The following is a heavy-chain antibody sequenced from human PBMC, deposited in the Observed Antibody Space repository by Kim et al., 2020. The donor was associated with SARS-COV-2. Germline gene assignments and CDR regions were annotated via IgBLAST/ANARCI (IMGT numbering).Heavy chain of an antibody. CDR3: ARDPSRLGSSGYYYLMDY. J-gene: IGHJ4*02. D-gene: IGHD3-22*01. Sequence: ASVKVSCKASGYTFTSYCMHWVRQAPGQGLEWMVIINPSGGITSYAQKFQGRVTMTRDTSTSTVYMELSSLRSEDMAVYYCARDPSRLGSSGYYYLMDYWGQGTLVTVSS. CDR2: INPSGGIT. CDR1: GYTFTSYC. V-gene: IGHV1-46*01.